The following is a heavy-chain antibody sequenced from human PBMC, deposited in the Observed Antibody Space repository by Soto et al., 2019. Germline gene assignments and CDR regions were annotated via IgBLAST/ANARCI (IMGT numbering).Heavy chain of an antibody. Sequence: ASVKVSCKASGYTFTIYAMHWVRQAPGQRLEWMGWINAGNGNTKYSQKFQGRVTITRDTSASTAYMELSSLRSEDTAVYYCARSLVVVTALDYWGQGTLVTVSS. CDR3: ARSLVVVTALDY. J-gene: IGHJ4*02. CDR1: GYTFTIYA. V-gene: IGHV1-3*01. D-gene: IGHD2-21*02. CDR2: INAGNGNT.